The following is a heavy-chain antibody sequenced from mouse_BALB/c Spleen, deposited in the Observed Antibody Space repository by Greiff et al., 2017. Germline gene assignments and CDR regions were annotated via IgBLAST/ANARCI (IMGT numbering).Heavy chain of an antibody. CDR2: IRLKSNNYAT. Sequence: DVMLVESGGGLVQPGGSMKLSCVASGFTFSNYWMNWVRQSPEKGLEWVAEIRLKSNNYATHYAESVKGRFTISRDDSKSSVYLQMNNLRAEDTGIYYCTRYGTSYWYFDVWGAGTTVTVSS. J-gene: IGHJ1*01. CDR1: GFTFSNYW. D-gene: IGHD1-1*01. V-gene: IGHV6-6*02. CDR3: TRYGTSYWYFDV.